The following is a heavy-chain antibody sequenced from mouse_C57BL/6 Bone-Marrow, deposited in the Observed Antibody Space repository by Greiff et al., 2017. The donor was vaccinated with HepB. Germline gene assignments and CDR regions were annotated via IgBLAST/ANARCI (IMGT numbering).Heavy chain of an antibody. J-gene: IGHJ3*01. D-gene: IGHD1-1*01. CDR3: ATRYYGSSWFAY. V-gene: IGHV1-7*01. CDR2: INPSSGYT. Sequence: VQLVESGAELAKPGASVKLSCKASGYTFTSYWMHWVKQRPGQGLEWIGYINPSSGYTKYNQKFKDKATLTADKSSSTAYMQLSSLTYEDSAVYYCATRYYGSSWFAYWGQGTLVTVSA. CDR1: GYTFTSYW.